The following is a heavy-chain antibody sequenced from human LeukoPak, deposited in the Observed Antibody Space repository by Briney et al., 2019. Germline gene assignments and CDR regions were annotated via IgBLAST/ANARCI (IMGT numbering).Heavy chain of an antibody. CDR1: GYTFTDYF. CDR3: ARERYFDWLLLH. CDR2: INAGNGNT. D-gene: IGHD3-9*01. Sequence: ASVKVSCKASGYTFTDYFMNWMRQAPGQRLEWMGWINAGNGNTKYSQKLQGRVTITADKSTSTAYMELSSLRSEDTAVYYCARERYFDWLLLHWGQGTLVTVSS. V-gene: IGHV1/OR15-3*02. J-gene: IGHJ4*02.